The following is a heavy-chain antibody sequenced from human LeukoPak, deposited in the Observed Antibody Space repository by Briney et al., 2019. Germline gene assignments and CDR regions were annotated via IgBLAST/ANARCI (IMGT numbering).Heavy chain of an antibody. D-gene: IGHD3-22*01. J-gene: IGHJ4*02. V-gene: IGHV4-59*07. CDR1: GGSISSHY. CDR3: ASSRYYDSSGYFDY. Sequence: SDTLSLTCTVSGGSISSHYWSWIRQPPGKGLEWIGCIYYSGSTNYNPSLKSRVTISVDTSQNQFSLKLSSVTAADTAVYYCASSRYYDSSGYFDYWGQGTLVTVSS. CDR2: IYYSGST.